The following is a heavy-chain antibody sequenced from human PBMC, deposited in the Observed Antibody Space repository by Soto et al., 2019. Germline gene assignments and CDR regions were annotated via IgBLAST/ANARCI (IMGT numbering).Heavy chain of an antibody. V-gene: IGHV1-46*01. CDR3: TRVKNGRGYSYGYSQRMDV. CDR1: GYTFTSYY. CDR2: INPSGGST. D-gene: IGHD5-18*01. Sequence: ASVKVSCKASGYTFTSYYMHWVRQAPGQGLEWMGIINPSGGSTSNEQKFQNRVTMTRDTSTSTVYMKMSSLRTEDTTEYYYTRVKNGRGYSYGYSQRMDVWGQGTTVTVSS. J-gene: IGHJ6*02.